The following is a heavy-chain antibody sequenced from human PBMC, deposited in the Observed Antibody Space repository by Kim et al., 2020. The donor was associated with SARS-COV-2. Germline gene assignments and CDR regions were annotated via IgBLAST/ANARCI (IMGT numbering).Heavy chain of an antibody. CDR2: LNPNSGGT. Sequence: ASVKVSCKASGYTFTGYYMHWVRQAPGQGLEWMGRLNPNSGGTNYAQKFQGRVTMTRDTSISTAYMELSRLRSDDTAVYYCARGVVVAATTQNYGMDVWGQGTTVTVSS. CDR3: ARGVVVAATTQNYGMDV. J-gene: IGHJ6*02. V-gene: IGHV1-2*06. D-gene: IGHD2-15*01. CDR1: GYTFTGYY.